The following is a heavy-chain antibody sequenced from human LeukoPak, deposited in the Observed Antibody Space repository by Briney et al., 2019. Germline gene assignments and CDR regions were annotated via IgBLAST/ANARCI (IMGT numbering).Heavy chain of an antibody. J-gene: IGHJ4*02. D-gene: IGHD3-22*01. Sequence: GESLKISCKGSGYSFTSYWIGWARQMPGKGLEWMGIIYPGDSDTRYSPSFQGQVTISADKSISTAYLQWSSLKASDTAMYYCARGGVYYYDSSGYYNYWGQGTLVTVSS. CDR3: ARGGVYYYDSSGYYNY. CDR2: IYPGDSDT. V-gene: IGHV5-51*01. CDR1: GYSFTSYW.